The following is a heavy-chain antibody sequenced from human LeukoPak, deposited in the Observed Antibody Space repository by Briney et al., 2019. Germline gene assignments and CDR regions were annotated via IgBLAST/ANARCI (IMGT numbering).Heavy chain of an antibody. Sequence: GGSLRLSCAASGFTFRSHGMHWVRQAPGKGLEWVAVISFDGSNTYYADSVKGRFTISRDNAKNSLYLQMNSLRAEDTALYYCAKALAALWYYDFWSGSFVLDHWGQGTLVTVSS. D-gene: IGHD3-3*01. CDR2: ISFDGSNT. V-gene: IGHV3-30*18. CDR3: AKALAALWYYDFWSGSFVLDH. J-gene: IGHJ4*02. CDR1: GFTFRSHG.